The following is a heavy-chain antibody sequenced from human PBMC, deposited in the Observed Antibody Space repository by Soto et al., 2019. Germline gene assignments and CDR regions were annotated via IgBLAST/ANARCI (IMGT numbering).Heavy chain of an antibody. Sequence: SVKVSCKASGGTFSSYTISWVRQAPGQGLEWMGRIIPILGIANYAQKFQGRVTITADKSTSTAYMELSSLRSEDTAVYYCAREASPRYCSGGSCALFGIWGQGTMVTVSS. CDR3: AREASPRYCSGGSCALFGI. CDR1: GGTFSSYT. CDR2: IIPILGIA. V-gene: IGHV1-69*04. J-gene: IGHJ3*02. D-gene: IGHD2-15*01.